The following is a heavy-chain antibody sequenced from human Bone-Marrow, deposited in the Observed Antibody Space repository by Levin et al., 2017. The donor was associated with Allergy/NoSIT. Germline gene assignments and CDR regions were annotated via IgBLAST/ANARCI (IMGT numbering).Heavy chain of an antibody. D-gene: IGHD3-10*01. Sequence: ASVKVSCKASGSTFSGYYIHWVRQATGQGLEWMGRITPNTGGTNSAQKFRGRVTMTRDTSISTVYIELRNLRSDDTAVYYCARDRGENWFDPWGQGTLVTVSS. V-gene: IGHV1-2*06. CDR1: GSTFSGYY. CDR2: ITPNTGGT. CDR3: ARDRGENWFDP. J-gene: IGHJ5*02.